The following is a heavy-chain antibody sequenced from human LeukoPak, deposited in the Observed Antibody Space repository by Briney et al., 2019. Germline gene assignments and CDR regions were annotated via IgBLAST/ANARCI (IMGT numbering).Heavy chain of an antibody. V-gene: IGHV4-61*02. CDR1: GGSISSGSYF. Sequence: SVTLSLTCTVSGGSISSGSYFWSGIRQPAGKGLEWIGRIYTNGRTNYNPSLKSRLTISVDTSKNQLSLRLTSVTAADTALYYCASVRHDPLEYYYYIDVWGKGTTVTVSS. CDR2: IYTNGRT. J-gene: IGHJ6*03. D-gene: IGHD2/OR15-2a*01. CDR3: ASVRHDPLEYYYYIDV.